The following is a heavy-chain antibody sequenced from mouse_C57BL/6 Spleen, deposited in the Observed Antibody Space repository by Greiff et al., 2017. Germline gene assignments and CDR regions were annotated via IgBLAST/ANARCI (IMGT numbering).Heavy chain of an antibody. J-gene: IGHJ4*01. CDR3: ARSTVAMDY. Sequence: QVQLKESGPELVKPGASVKISCKASGYAFSSSWMNWVKQRPGKGLEWIGRIYPGDGDTNYNGKFKGKATLTADKSSSTAYMQLSSLTSEDSAVYFCARSTVAMDYWGQGTSVTVSS. CDR2: IYPGDGDT. V-gene: IGHV1-82*01. D-gene: IGHD1-1*01. CDR1: GYAFSSSW.